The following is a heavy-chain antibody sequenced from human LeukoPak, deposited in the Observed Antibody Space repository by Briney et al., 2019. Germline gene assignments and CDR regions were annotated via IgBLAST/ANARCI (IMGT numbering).Heavy chain of an antibody. CDR1: GYSISSGYY. Sequence: PSETLSLTCTVSGYSISSGYYWGWIRHPPGKGLGWTGRIYHSGSTYYNPSLKSRVTISVDTSKNQFSLKLTSVTAADTAVYYCTRVAGTLLDAFDIWGQGTMVTVSS. D-gene: IGHD6-19*01. CDR2: IYHSGST. CDR3: TRVAGTLLDAFDI. V-gene: IGHV4-38-2*02. J-gene: IGHJ3*02.